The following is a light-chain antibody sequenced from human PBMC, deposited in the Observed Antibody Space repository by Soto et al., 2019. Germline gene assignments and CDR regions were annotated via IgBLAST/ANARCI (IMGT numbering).Light chain of an antibody. V-gene: IGKV3-20*01. CDR3: QQYGSSPKVRYT. CDR2: GAS. J-gene: IGKJ2*01. Sequence: IVLTQSPGTLSLSPGERATLSCRASQSVSSSYLAWYQQKPGQAPRLLIYGASSRATGIPDRFSGSGSGTDFTLTISRLEPEDFAVYYCQQYGSSPKVRYTFGQGTKLEIK. CDR1: QSVSSSY.